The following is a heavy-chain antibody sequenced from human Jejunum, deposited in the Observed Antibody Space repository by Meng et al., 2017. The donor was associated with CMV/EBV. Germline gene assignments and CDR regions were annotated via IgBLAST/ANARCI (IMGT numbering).Heavy chain of an antibody. Sequence: ASGHTVTSYDINWVRQATGQGLEWMGWMNPNSGNTGYAQKFQGRVTITRNTSISTAYMELSSLRSEDTAVYYCARGRVPAAPPDYWGQGTRVTVSS. D-gene: IGHD2-2*01. CDR3: ARGRVPAAPPDY. V-gene: IGHV1-8*03. CDR2: MNPNSGNT. CDR1: GHTVTSYD. J-gene: IGHJ4*02.